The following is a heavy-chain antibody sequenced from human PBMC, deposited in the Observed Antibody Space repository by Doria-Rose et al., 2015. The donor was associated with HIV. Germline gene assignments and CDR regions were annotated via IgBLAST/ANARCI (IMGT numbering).Heavy chain of an antibody. V-gene: IGHV2-26*01. CDR1: GVSLSSPGMG. Sequence: QVQLVQSGPVLVKPTETLTLTCTVSGVSLSSPGMGVSWIRQPPGQALEWLAKMFSDDERSYKTSLKSRLTISRGTSKSQVVLTMTDMDPVDTATYYCARIKSSRWYHKYYFDFWGQGTLVIVSA. CDR2: MFSDDER. D-gene: IGHD6-13*01. J-gene: IGHJ4*02. CDR3: ARIKSSRWYHKYYFDF.